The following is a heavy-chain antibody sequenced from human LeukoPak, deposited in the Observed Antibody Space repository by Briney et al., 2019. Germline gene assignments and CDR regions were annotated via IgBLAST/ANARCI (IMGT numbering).Heavy chain of an antibody. V-gene: IGHV3-48*02. Sequence: PGGSLRLSCAASGFTFSSYSMNWVRQAPGKGLEWISYISIVSVMYYADSVKGRFTISRDNAENSLFLQMNSLRDEDTAVYYCARGRDYAFDYWGQGTLVTVSS. J-gene: IGHJ4*02. CDR2: ISIVSVM. D-gene: IGHD4/OR15-4a*01. CDR3: ARGRDYAFDY. CDR1: GFTFSSYS.